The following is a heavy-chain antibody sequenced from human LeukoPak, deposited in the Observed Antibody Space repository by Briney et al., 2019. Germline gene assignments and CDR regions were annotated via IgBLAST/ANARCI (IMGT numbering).Heavy chain of an antibody. Sequence: HYWGWIRQPPGKGLEWMGRVRHKARSYTTDYAASVKGRFTISRDDSKNSLYLQMNSLKTEDTAVYYCARIAIVAVPAAISGRGFDLWGQGTMVTVSS. J-gene: IGHJ3*01. D-gene: IGHD2-2*02. CDR1: HY. CDR2: VRHKARSYTT. CDR3: ARIAIVAVPAAISGRGFDL. V-gene: IGHV3-72*01.